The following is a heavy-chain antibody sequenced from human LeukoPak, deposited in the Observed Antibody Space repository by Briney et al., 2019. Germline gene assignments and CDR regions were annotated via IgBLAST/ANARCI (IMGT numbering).Heavy chain of an antibody. V-gene: IGHV3-30-3*02. Sequence: GRSLRLSCAASGFTFSSYAMHWVRQAPGKGLEWVAVISYDGSNKYYADSVKGRFTISRDNSKNTLYLQMNSLRAEDTAVYYCAKYLPNQLLKDWGQGTLVTVSS. CDR2: ISYDGSNK. J-gene: IGHJ4*02. CDR1: GFTFSSYA. CDR3: AKYLPNQLLKD. D-gene: IGHD2-2*01.